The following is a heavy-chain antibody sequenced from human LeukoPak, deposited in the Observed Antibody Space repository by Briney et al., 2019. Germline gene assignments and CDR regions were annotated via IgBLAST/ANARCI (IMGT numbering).Heavy chain of an antibody. D-gene: IGHD3-10*01. J-gene: IGHJ5*02. CDR2: ISGSSTYI. V-gene: IGHV3-21*01. CDR3: ARDHAITMVRGVIITELEDWFDP. CDR1: GFTFSRYT. Sequence: GGSLRLSCAASGFTFSRYTMNWVRQAPGKGLEWVSSISGSSTYIYYADSVKGRFTISRDNAKNSLFLQMNSLRAEDTAVYYCARDHAITMVRGVIITELEDWFDPWGQGTLVTVSS.